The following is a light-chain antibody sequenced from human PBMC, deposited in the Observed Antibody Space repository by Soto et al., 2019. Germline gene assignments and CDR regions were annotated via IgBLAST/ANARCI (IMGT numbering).Light chain of an antibody. CDR3: QQRSNWPPIT. V-gene: IGKV3-11*01. J-gene: IGKJ5*01. CDR2: DAS. Sequence: EIVLTQSPATLSLSPGERATLSCRASQSVSTYLAWFQQKPGQAPRLLIYDASHRATGIPARFSGSGSGTDFTLTISSLEPEDFAVYYCQQRSNWPPITFAQGTRLAIK. CDR1: QSVSTY.